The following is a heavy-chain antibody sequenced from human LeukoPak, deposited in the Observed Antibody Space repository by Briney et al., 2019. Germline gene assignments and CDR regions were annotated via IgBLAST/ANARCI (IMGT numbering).Heavy chain of an antibody. CDR1: GYTLTELS. CDR2: FDPEDGET. J-gene: IGHJ6*04. Sequence: ASVKVSCKVSGYTLTELSMHWVRQAPGKGLEWMGGFDPEDGETIYAQKFQGRVTVTEDTSTDTAYMELSSLRSEDTAVYYCATSHFCSSTSCYNHYYYYGMDVWGKGTTVTVSS. CDR3: ATSHFCSSTSCYNHYYYYGMDV. V-gene: IGHV1-24*01. D-gene: IGHD2-2*02.